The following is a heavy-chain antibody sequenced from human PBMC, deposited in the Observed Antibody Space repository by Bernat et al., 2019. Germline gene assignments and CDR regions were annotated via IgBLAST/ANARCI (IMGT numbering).Heavy chain of an antibody. J-gene: IGHJ2*01. Sequence: EVQLVESGGGVVRPGGSLRLSCAASGFTFDDYGMSWVRQAPGKGLEWVSGINWNGGSTGYADSVKGRFTISRDNAKNSLYLQMNSLRAEDTALYYCARDLYYYDSSGYYYYHPSFVHWYFDLWGRGTLVTVSS. D-gene: IGHD3-22*01. CDR3: ARDLYYYDSSGYYYYHPSFVHWYFDL. V-gene: IGHV3-20*04. CDR2: INWNGGST. CDR1: GFTFDDYG.